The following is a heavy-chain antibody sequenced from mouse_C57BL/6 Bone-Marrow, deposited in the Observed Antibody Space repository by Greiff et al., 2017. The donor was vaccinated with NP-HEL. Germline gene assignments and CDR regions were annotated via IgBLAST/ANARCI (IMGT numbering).Heavy chain of an antibody. Sequence: QVQLQQPGAELVRPGTSVKLSCKASGYTFTSYWMHWVKQRPGQGLEWIGVIDPSDSYTNSNQKFKGKATLTVDTSSSTAYMQLSSLTSEDSAVYYCARETQLTGTRGFDYWGQGTTLTVSS. CDR3: ARETQLTGTRGFDY. CDR2: IDPSDSYT. J-gene: IGHJ2*01. CDR1: GYTFTSYW. V-gene: IGHV1-59*01. D-gene: IGHD4-1*01.